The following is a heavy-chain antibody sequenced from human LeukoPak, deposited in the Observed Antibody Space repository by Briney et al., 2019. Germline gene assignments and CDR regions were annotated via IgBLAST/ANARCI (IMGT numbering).Heavy chain of an antibody. J-gene: IGHJ4*02. CDR1: GYTFTSYY. V-gene: IGHV1-2*02. Sequence: GASVKVSCKASGYTFTSYYMHWVRQAPGQGLEWMGWINPNSGGTNYAQEFQGRVTMTRDTSISTAYMELSRLRSDDTAVYYCARDRNYYDSSGYPDYWGQGTLVTVSS. CDR3: ARDRNYYDSSGYPDY. D-gene: IGHD3-22*01. CDR2: INPNSGGT.